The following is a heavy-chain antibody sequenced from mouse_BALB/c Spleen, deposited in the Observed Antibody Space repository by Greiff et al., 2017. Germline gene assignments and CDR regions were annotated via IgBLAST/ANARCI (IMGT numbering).Heavy chain of an antibody. J-gene: IGHJ4*01. CDR3: ARSDGYYFYAMDY. CDR1: GYAFTTYL. CDR2: INPGSGGT. D-gene: IGHD2-3*01. Sequence: QVQLKQSGAELVRPGTSVKVSCKASGYAFTTYLIEWVKQRPGQGLEWIGVINPGSGGTNYNEKFKGKATLTADKSSSTAYMQLSSLTSDDSAVYFCARSDGYYFYAMDYWGQGTSVTVSS. V-gene: IGHV1-54*01.